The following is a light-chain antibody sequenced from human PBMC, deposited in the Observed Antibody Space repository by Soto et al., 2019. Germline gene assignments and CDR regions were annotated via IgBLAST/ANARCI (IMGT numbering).Light chain of an antibody. J-gene: IGLJ1*01. V-gene: IGLV2-23*02. CDR3: CSYAGSSTLV. CDR2: EDT. Sequence: SALTQPASGSGSPGQSITVSCTGTNSDVGTYNLVSWYHQEPGKAPKLMIFEDTKRPSGVSNRFSGSKSGNTATLTISGLQAEDEADYYCCSYAGSSTLVFGTGTKVTVL. CDR1: NSDVGTYNL.